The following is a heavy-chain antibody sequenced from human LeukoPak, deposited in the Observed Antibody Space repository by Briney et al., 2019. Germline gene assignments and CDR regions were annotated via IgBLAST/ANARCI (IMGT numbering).Heavy chain of an antibody. Sequence: GGSLRLSCAASGFTFSSYWMSWVRQAPGKGLQWVSAITGSGGSTYYADSVKGRFTISRDNSENTLYLQMNSLRAEDTAVYYCAKDSSIFGVVAYNWFDPWGQGTLVTVSS. D-gene: IGHD3-3*01. CDR1: GFTFSSYW. CDR3: AKDSSIFGVVAYNWFDP. CDR2: ITGSGGST. J-gene: IGHJ5*02. V-gene: IGHV3-23*01.